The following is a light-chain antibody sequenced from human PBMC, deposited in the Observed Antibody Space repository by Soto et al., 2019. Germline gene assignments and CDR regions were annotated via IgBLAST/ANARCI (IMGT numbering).Light chain of an antibody. CDR1: SSDVCAYDY. Sequence: QSVPTQLPSASGSPGQSVTISCTGTSSDVCAYDYVSWYQQHPGKAPKLMIYEINKRPSGVPDRFSGSKSGNTASLTVSGLQAXDEADYYCSSFAGSNNFPYVFGTGTKV. CDR3: SSFAGSNNFPYV. CDR2: EIN. V-gene: IGLV2-8*01. J-gene: IGLJ1*01.